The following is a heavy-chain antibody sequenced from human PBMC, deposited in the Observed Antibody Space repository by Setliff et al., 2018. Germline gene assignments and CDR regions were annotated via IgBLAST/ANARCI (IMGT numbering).Heavy chain of an antibody. CDR3: ARDPLTTNRRRAFDI. Sequence: LSLTCTVSGGSISSGDYYWSWIRQHPGKGLEWIGYIYYSGSTYYNPSLKSRVTISVDTSKNQFSLKLSSVTAADTAVYYCARDPLTTNRRRAFDIWGQGTMVTVSS. CDR1: GGSISSGDYY. D-gene: IGHD4-17*01. J-gene: IGHJ3*02. CDR2: IYYSGST. V-gene: IGHV4-31*03.